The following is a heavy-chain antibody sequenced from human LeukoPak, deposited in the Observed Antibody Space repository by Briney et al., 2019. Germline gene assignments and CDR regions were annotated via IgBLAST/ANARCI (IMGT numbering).Heavy chain of an antibody. CDR2: INPNSGGT. CDR3: ARAYYDFWSGYSHDAFDI. Sequence: ASVKVSCKASGYTFTGYYMHWVRQAPGQGLEWMGWINPNSGGTNYAQKFQGRVTMTRDTSISTAYMELSRLRSDDTAVYYCARAYYDFWSGYSHDAFDIWGQGTMVTVSS. D-gene: IGHD3-3*01. CDR1: GYTFTGYY. J-gene: IGHJ3*02. V-gene: IGHV1-2*02.